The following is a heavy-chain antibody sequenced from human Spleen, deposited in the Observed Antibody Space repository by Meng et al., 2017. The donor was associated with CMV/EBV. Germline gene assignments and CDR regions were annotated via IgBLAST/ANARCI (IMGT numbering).Heavy chain of an antibody. Sequence: SGYTFNGYYMHWVRQAPGQGLEWMGWINPLLGRTNYAQKFQGRVTITADKSTTTVFMELTSLRSEDTALYYCARDRYNWNERWFDPWGQGTLVTVSS. J-gene: IGHJ5*02. CDR1: GYTFNGYY. CDR3: ARDRYNWNERWFDP. V-gene: IGHV1-69*04. CDR2: INPLLGRT. D-gene: IGHD1-20*01.